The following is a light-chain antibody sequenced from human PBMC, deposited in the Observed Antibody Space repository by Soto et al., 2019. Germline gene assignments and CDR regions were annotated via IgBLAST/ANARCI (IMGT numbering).Light chain of an antibody. V-gene: IGLV2-23*03. Sequence: QTASVSGSPGQSITISCTGTSSDVGSYNLVSWYQQHPGKAPKLMIYEGSKRPSGVSNRFSGSKSGNTASLTISGLQAEDEADYYCCSYAGSSTFRAVFGGGTKLTVL. J-gene: IGLJ2*01. CDR1: SSDVGSYNL. CDR3: CSYAGSSTFRAV. CDR2: EGS.